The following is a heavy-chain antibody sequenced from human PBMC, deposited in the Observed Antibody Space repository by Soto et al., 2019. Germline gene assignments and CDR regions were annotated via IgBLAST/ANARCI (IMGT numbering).Heavy chain of an antibody. CDR2: INAGNGNT. Sequence: ASVKVSCKASGYTFTSYAMHWVRQAPGQRLEWMGWINAGNGNTKYSQKFQGRVTITRETSASTAYMELSSLRSEDTAVYYCARSVVVAATFWFDPWGQGTLVTVSS. CDR3: ARSVVVAATFWFDP. J-gene: IGHJ5*02. CDR1: GYTFTSYA. D-gene: IGHD2-15*01. V-gene: IGHV1-3*01.